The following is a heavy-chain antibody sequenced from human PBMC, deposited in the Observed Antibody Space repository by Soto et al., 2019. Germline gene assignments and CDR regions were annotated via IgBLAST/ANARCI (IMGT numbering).Heavy chain of an antibody. CDR2: IIPIFGTA. J-gene: IGHJ2*01. CDR1: GGTFSSYA. CDR3: AIAPRRRDGYNWVPRYFDL. Sequence: QVQLVQSGAEVKKPGSSVKVSCKASGGTFSSYAISWVRQAPGQGLEWMGGIIPIFGTANYAQKFQGRVTITADESTSTAYMEMSSRSSEDTAVYYCAIAPRRRDGYNWVPRYFDLWGRGTLVTVSS. V-gene: IGHV1-69*12. D-gene: IGHD5-12*01.